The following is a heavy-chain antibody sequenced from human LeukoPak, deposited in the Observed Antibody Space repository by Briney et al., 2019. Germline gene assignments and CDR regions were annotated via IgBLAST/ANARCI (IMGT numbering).Heavy chain of an antibody. CDR1: GFTFSNYG. CDR2: ISSNGGST. V-gene: IGHV3-64*02. CDR3: ATSIRMSGSYYLFDY. D-gene: IGHD1-26*01. J-gene: IGHJ4*02. Sequence: GGSLRLSCTASGFTFSNYGMHWVRQAPGKGLEYVSAISSNGGSTYYADSVKGRFTISRDNSKNTLFLQMGSLRAEDMAVYYCATSIRMSGSYYLFDYWGQGTLVTVSS.